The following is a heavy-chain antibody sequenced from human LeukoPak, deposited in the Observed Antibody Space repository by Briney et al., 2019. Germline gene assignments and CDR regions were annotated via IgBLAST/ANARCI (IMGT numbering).Heavy chain of an antibody. V-gene: IGHV3-53*01. CDR2: INSGGST. J-gene: IGHJ3*02. CDR1: GFTFSSNY. CDR3: AREGLDNLRGFDI. D-gene: IGHD3/OR15-3a*01. Sequence: GGSLRLSCAASGFTFSSNYMSWVRQAPGKGLEWVAVINSGGSTYYADSVKGRFTISIDNSKNTLYLQMKSLRAADTAGYYCAREGLDNLRGFDIWGQGTMVTVSS.